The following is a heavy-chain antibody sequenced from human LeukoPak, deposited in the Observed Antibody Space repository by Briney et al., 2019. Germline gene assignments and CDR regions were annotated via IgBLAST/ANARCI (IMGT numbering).Heavy chain of an antibody. CDR3: AKDQGYMVRG. D-gene: IGHD3-10*01. V-gene: IGHV3-23*01. CDR2: ISGSGGST. CDR1: GFTFSSYA. J-gene: IGHJ4*02. Sequence: SGGSLRLSCAASGFTFSSYAMSWVRQAPGKGLEWVSAISGSGGSTYYADSVKGRFTTSRDNSKNTLYLQMSSLRAEDTAVYYCAKDQGYMVRGWGQGTLVTVSS.